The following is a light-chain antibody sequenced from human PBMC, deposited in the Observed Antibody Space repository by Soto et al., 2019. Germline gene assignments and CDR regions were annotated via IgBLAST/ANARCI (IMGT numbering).Light chain of an antibody. J-gene: IGLJ2*01. Sequence: QSALTQPPSMSGSPGQSVTISCTGTSSDVGSYNRVSWYQQPPGTAPKLMIYEVSNRPSGVPDRFSGSKSGNTASLTISGLQAEDEADYYCSSYTSSSTHVVFGGGTKVTVL. CDR2: EVS. V-gene: IGLV2-18*02. CDR3: SSYTSSSTHVV. CDR1: SSDVGSYNR.